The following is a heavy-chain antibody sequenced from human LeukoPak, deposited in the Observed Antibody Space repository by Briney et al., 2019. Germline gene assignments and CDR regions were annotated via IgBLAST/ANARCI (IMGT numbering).Heavy chain of an antibody. CDR1: GFIVSDDY. V-gene: IGHV3-53*01. J-gene: IGHJ4*02. Sequence: PGGSLRLSCAASGFIVSDDYISWVRQTPGKRLEWVSVIYSGGATFYADSVKGRFTISRDNSKNTVHLQMNSLRAEDTAVYYCASGGKYCTGGACYGDWGQGTLVTVSS. CDR3: ASGGKYCTGGACYGD. CDR2: IYSGGAT. D-gene: IGHD2-8*02.